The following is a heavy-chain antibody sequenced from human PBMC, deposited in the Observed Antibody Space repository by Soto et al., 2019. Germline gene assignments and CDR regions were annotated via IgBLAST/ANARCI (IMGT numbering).Heavy chain of an antibody. CDR1: GGTFSSYT. CDR3: ARGRWVRGIIGFNWFDP. Sequence: ASVKVSCKASGGTFSSYTISWVRQAPGQGLEWMGRIIPILGIANYAQKFQGRVTITADKSTSTAYMELSSLRSEDTAVYYCARGRWVRGIIGFNWFDPWGQETLVTVCS. CDR2: IIPILGIA. D-gene: IGHD3-10*01. J-gene: IGHJ5*02. V-gene: IGHV1-69*02.